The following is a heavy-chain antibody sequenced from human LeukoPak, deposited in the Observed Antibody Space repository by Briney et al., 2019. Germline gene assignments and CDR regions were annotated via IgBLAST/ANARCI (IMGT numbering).Heavy chain of an antibody. V-gene: IGHV3-49*04. CDR3: TFSYDYVWGSYRS. CDR1: GFTFGDYA. D-gene: IGHD3-16*02. Sequence: PGGSLRLSCTASGFTFGDYAMSWVRQAPGKGLEWVGFIRSKAYGGTTEYAASVKGRFTISRDDSKSIAYLQMNSLKTEDTAVYYCTFSYDYVWGSYRSWGQGTLVTVSS. CDR2: IRSKAYGGTT. J-gene: IGHJ5*02.